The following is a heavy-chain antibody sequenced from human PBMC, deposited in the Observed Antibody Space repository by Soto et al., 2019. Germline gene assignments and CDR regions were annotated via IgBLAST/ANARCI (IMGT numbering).Heavy chain of an antibody. J-gene: IGHJ4*02. CDR2: ISYDGSNK. Sequence: QVQLVESGGGVVQPGRSLRLSCAASGFTFSSYGMHWVRQAPVKGLEWVAVISYDGSNKYYADSVKGRFTISRDNSKNTLYLQMNSLRAEDTAVYYCAKDFRGAVDYWGQGTLVTCSS. CDR1: GFTFSSYG. D-gene: IGHD3-16*01. V-gene: IGHV3-30*18. CDR3: AKDFRGAVDY.